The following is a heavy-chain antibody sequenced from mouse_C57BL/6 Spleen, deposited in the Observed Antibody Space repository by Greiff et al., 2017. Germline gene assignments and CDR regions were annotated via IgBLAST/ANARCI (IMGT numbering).Heavy chain of an antibody. V-gene: IGHV1-42*01. CDR3: ARWGLYAMDD. CDR1: GYSFTGYY. CDR2: INPSTGGT. J-gene: IGHJ4*01. Sequence: EVQLQQSGPELVKPGASVKISCKASGYSFTGYYMNWVKQSPEKSLEWIGEINPSTGGTTYNQKFKAKATLTVDKSSSTAYMQLKSLTSEDSAVYYCARWGLYAMDDWGQGTSVTVSS.